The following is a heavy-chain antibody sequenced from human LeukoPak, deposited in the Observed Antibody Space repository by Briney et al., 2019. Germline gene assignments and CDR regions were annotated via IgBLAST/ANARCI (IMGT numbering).Heavy chain of an antibody. V-gene: IGHV3-53*01. CDR3: ARVGGYPRTSKYYFDY. D-gene: IGHD3-22*01. CDR2: IYSGGST. Sequence: GGSLRLSCAASGVTVSSNYMSWVRKAPGKGLEWVSVIYSGGSTYYADSVKGRFTISRDNSKNTLYLQMNSPRAEDTAVYYCARVGGYPRTSKYYFDYWGQGTLVTVSS. CDR1: GVTVSSNY. J-gene: IGHJ4*02.